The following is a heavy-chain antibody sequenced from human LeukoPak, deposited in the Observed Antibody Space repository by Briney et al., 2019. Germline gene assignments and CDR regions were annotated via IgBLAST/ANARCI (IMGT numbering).Heavy chain of an antibody. V-gene: IGHV3-48*03. CDR1: GFPFSSYE. D-gene: IGHD5-24*01. CDR3: ARGGLRDGYNHDAFDI. CDR2: IDSSGITI. J-gene: IGHJ3*02. Sequence: GGSLRLSCEGSGFPFSSYEMNWLRQAPGKGLEWVSHIDSSGITIYYADSVKGRFTISRDNSKNTLYLQMNSLRAEDTAVYYCARGGLRDGYNHDAFDIWGQGTMVTVSS.